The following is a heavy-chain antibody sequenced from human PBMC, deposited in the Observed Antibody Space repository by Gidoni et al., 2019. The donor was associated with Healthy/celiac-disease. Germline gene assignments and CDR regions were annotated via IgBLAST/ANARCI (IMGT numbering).Heavy chain of an antibody. D-gene: IGHD6-19*01. V-gene: IGHV4-34*12. CDR2: SIHSGST. CDR3: AREAPAVGRFDP. J-gene: IGHJ5*02. Sequence: QVQLQQWGEGTWKPSETLSLACAVCGGSFSGYYWSWIRQPPGKGLEWIGESIHSGSTNYNPSLKSRVTISVDTSKNQFSLKLSSVTAADTAVYYCAREAPAVGRFDPWGQGTLVTVSS. CDR1: GGSFSGYY.